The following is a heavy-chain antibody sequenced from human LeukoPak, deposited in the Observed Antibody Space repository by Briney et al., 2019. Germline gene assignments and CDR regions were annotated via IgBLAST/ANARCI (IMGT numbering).Heavy chain of an antibody. CDR3: ARRLFALGAFDI. CDR2: IYSSGSS. CDR1: GGSISSGSYY. V-gene: IGHV4-39*01. J-gene: IGHJ3*02. Sequence: SSETLSLTCSVSGGSISSGSYYWGWIHQSPGKGLEWIGSIYSSGSSYYNPSLKSRVTISADTSKNQFSLQLSSVTAADTAIYYCARRLFALGAFDIWGHGTMVTVSS.